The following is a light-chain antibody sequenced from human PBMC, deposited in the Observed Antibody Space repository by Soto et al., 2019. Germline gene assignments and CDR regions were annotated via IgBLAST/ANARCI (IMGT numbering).Light chain of an antibody. CDR2: GAS. J-gene: IGKJ2*01. Sequence: LMTQSPATLSVSPGERATLSCRASQSVNTNLAWYQQKFGQAPRLLIYGASTRATGIPARFSGSGSGTEFTLTISSLQSEDFAVYYCQQYNNWPPYTFGQGTKLEIK. CDR1: QSVNTN. V-gene: IGKV3-15*01. CDR3: QQYNNWPPYT.